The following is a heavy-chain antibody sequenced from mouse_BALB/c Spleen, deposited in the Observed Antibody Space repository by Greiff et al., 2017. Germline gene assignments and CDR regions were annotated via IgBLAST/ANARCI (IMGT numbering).Heavy chain of an antibody. CDR3: AKHPMITIYAMDY. J-gene: IGHJ4*01. D-gene: IGHD2-4*01. CDR2: IWGGGST. Sequence: VQLQQSGPGLVAPSQSLSITCTVSGFSLTDYGVSWIRQPPGKGLEWLGVIWGGGSTYYNSALKSRLSISKDNSKSQVFLKMNSLQTDDTAMYYCAKHPMITIYAMDYWGQGTSVTVSS. V-gene: IGHV2-6-5*01. CDR1: GFSLTDYG.